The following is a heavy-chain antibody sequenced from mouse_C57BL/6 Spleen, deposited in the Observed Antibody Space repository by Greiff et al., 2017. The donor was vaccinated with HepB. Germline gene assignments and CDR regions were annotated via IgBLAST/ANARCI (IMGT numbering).Heavy chain of an antibody. CDR1: GYSITSGYY. V-gene: IGHV3-6*01. D-gene: IGHD1-1*01. CDR2: ISYDGSN. J-gene: IGHJ4*01. CDR3: ASLLRRYAMDY. Sequence: EVQLKQSGPGLVKPSQSLSLTCSVTGYSITSGYYWNWIRQFPGNKLEWMGYISYDGSNNYNPSLKNRISITRDTSKNQFFLKLNSVTTEDTATYYCASLLRRYAMDYWGQGTSVTVSS.